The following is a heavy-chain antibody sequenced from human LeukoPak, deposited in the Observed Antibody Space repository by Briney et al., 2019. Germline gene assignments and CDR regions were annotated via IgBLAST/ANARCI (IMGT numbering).Heavy chain of an antibody. CDR2: IKSKTDGGTT. CDR3: TTEGFGELPGAFDI. D-gene: IGHD3-10*01. Sequence: GGSLRLSCAASGFTFSNAWMSWVRQAPGKGLEWVGRIKSKTDGGTTDYAAPVKGRFTISRDDSKNTLYLQMNSLKTEDTAVYYCTTEGFGELPGAFDIWGQGTMVTVSS. CDR1: GFTFSNAW. V-gene: IGHV3-15*01. J-gene: IGHJ3*02.